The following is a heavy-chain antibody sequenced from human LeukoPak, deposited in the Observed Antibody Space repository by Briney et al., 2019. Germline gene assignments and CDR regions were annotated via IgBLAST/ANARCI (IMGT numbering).Heavy chain of an antibody. CDR3: ASGSYSFDY. CDR1: GFSFSAHF. D-gene: IGHD3-10*01. Sequence: GGSLRLSCAASGFSFSAHFMDWVRQAPGKGLEWVGRIRNKANSYTTEYAASVKGRFSISRDDSKNSLYLQMNSLKTEDTAVYYCASGSYSFDYWGQGTLVTVSS. V-gene: IGHV3-72*01. CDR2: IRNKANSYTT. J-gene: IGHJ4*02.